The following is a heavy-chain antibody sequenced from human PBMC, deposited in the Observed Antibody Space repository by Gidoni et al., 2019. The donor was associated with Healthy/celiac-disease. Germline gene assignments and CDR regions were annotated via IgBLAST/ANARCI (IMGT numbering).Heavy chain of an antibody. CDR2: IIPILGIA. D-gene: IGHD3-22*01. CDR1: GGTFSSYT. Sequence: QVQLVQSGAEVKKPGSSVKVSCKASGGTFSSYTISWVRQAPGQGLEWMGRIIPILGIANYAQKFQGRVTITADKSTSTAYMELSSLRSEDTAVYYCAREYYDSSGYPYYFDYWGQGTLVTVSS. V-gene: IGHV1-69*08. J-gene: IGHJ4*02. CDR3: AREYYDSSGYPYYFDY.